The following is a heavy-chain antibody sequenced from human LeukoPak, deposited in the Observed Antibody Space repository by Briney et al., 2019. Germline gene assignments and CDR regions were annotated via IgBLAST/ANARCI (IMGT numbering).Heavy chain of an antibody. CDR1: GYTFTGYY. CDR3: AVGVSTPSPYYFDY. Sequence: ASVKVSCKASGYTFTGYYVHWVRQAPGQGLEWMGWINPNSGGTNYAQKFQGRVTMTRDTSISTAYMELSRLRSDDTAVYYCAVGVSTPSPYYFDYWGQGTLVAVSS. J-gene: IGHJ4*02. D-gene: IGHD2-15*01. V-gene: IGHV1-2*02. CDR2: INPNSGGT.